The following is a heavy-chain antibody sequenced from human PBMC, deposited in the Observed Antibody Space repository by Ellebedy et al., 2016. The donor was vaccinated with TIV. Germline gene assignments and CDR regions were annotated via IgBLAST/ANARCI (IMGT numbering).Heavy chain of an antibody. D-gene: IGHD4-17*01. CDR2: INPNSGGT. CDR3: ARTPLTVTTRGPFDY. CDR1: GYTFTGYY. J-gene: IGHJ4*02. Sequence: ASVKVSCXASGYTFTGYYMHWVRQAPGQGLEWMGWINPNSGGTNYAQKFQGRVTMTRDTSISTAYMELSRLRSDDTAVYYCARTPLTVTTRGPFDYWGQGTLVTVSS. V-gene: IGHV1-2*02.